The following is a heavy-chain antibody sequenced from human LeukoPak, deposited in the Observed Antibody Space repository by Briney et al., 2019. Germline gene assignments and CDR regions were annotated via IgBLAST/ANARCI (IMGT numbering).Heavy chain of an antibody. J-gene: IGHJ4*02. CDR1: GGSFSGYY. CDR3: ARGLSAYYDSSGYPYYFDY. D-gene: IGHD3-22*01. V-gene: IGHV4-34*01. Sequence: SETLSLTCAVYGGSFSGYYWSWIRQPPGKGLEWIGEINHSGSTNYNPSLKSRVTISVDTSKNQFSLKLSSVTAADTAVYYCARGLSAYYDSSGYPYYFDYWGQGTLVTVSS. CDR2: INHSGST.